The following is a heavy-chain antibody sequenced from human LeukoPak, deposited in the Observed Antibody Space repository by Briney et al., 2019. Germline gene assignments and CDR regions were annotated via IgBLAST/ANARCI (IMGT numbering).Heavy chain of an antibody. V-gene: IGHV3-23*01. CDR2: IGGGGGNS. CDR3: AKRGVVIRVFLVGFHKEAYYFDS. D-gene: IGHD3-10*01. J-gene: IGHJ4*02. CDR1: GITFSSYA. Sequence: GGSLRLSCIASGITFSSYAMTWVRQAPGKGLEWVSAIGGGGGNSYYADSVRGRFTISRDNSKNTLYLQMNSLRAEDTAVYFCAKRGVVIRVFLVGFHKEAYYFDSWGQGALVTVSS.